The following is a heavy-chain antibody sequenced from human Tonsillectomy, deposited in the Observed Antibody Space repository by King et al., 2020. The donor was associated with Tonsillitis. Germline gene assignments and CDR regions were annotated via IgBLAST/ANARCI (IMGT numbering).Heavy chain of an antibody. CDR3: ARDPDSMWLTRPDAFDI. CDR1: GFTFSDYY. D-gene: IGHD6-19*01. V-gene: IGHV3-11*01. Sequence: VQLVESGGGLVKPGGSLRLSCAASGFTFSDYYLSWIRQAPGKGLEWVSYISGRGSTIYYADSVKGRFTISRDNAKNALYLQITSLRAEDTAVYYCARDPDSMWLTRPDAFDIWGQGTMVTVSS. CDR2: ISGRGSTI. J-gene: IGHJ3*02.